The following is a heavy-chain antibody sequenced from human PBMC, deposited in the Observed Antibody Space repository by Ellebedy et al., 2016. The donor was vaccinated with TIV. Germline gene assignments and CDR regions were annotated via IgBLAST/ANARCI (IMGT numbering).Heavy chain of an antibody. Sequence: GESLKISCVASGFTFSSYGIHWVRQAPGKGLEWVANIKQDGSEKYYVDSVKGRFIISRDNAKNSLYLQMNSLRAEDTAVYYCARFYVSKNWFDPWGQGTLVTVSS. D-gene: IGHD3-10*02. CDR2: IKQDGSEK. CDR1: GFTFSSYG. V-gene: IGHV3-7*03. CDR3: ARFYVSKNWFDP. J-gene: IGHJ5*02.